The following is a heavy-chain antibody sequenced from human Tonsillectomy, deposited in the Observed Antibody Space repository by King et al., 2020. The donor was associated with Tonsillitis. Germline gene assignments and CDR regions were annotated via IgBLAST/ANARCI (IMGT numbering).Heavy chain of an antibody. CDR3: ARGMTFFDY. CDR2: MDYSGST. D-gene: IGHD3-10*01. CDR1: GGSISSYY. J-gene: IGHJ4*02. V-gene: IGHV4-59*01. Sequence: VQLQESGPGLVKPSETLSLTCTVSGGSISSYYWTWIRQPPGSGLEWIGYMDYSGSTKYNPSLKSRVSISVDTSKNQFSLKVSSVTAADTAVYYCARGMTFFDYWGQGPLVTVSS.